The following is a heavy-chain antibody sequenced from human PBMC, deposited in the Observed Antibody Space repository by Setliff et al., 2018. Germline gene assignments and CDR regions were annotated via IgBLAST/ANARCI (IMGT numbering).Heavy chain of an antibody. D-gene: IGHD3-10*01. J-gene: IGHJ4*02. CDR1: GSTFTDSI. CDR3: ARVESMVRGKNILRHFDY. Sequence: ASVKVSCKASGSTFTDSIVNWVRQAPGQGLEWVGWLSPYSGNTYSAQKFQGRLTLTTDTSTTTAYMELRSLTSGDTAIYYCARVESMVRGKNILRHFDYWGQGTQVTVSS. V-gene: IGHV1-18*01. CDR2: LSPYSGNT.